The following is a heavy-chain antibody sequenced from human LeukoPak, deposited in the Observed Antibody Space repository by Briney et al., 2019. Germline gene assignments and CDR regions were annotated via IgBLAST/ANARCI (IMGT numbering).Heavy chain of an antibody. J-gene: IGHJ6*03. V-gene: IGHV3-23*01. CDR2: ISGSGGST. CDR1: GFTFSSYA. CDR3: AGVPYGDYHYYYMDV. Sequence: GGSLRLSCAASGFTFSSYAMSWVRQAPGKGLEWVSAISGSGGSTYYADSVKGRFSISRDNSKNTVYLQMNSLRADDTAVYFCAGVPYGDYHYYYMDVWGKGTTVTVSS. D-gene: IGHD4/OR15-4a*01.